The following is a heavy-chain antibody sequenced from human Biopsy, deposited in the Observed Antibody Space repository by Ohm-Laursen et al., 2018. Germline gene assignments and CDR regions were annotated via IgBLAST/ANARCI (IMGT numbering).Heavy chain of an antibody. CDR2: INHRGST. D-gene: IGHD3-16*01. Sequence: SETLSLTCAVYGGSFSGYYWSWIRQPPGKGLEWIGEINHRGSTNYNPSLKSRVTISVDTSKNQFSRKLRSVTAADTAVYYCARAVDYYDPYYYYGLDVWGQGTTVTVSS. CDR1: GGSFSGYY. CDR3: ARAVDYYDPYYYYGLDV. J-gene: IGHJ6*02. V-gene: IGHV4-34*01.